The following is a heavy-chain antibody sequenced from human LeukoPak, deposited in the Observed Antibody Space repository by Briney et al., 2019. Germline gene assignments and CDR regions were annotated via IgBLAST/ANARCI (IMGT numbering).Heavy chain of an antibody. CDR2: IYYSGST. CDR1: GGSISSYY. Sequence: SETLSLTCTVSGGSISSYYWSWIRQPPGKGLEWIGYIYYSGSTNYNPSLKSRVTMSVDTSKNQFSLKLSSVTAADTAVYYCARERRGGGSYPQYYFDYWGQGTLVTVSS. D-gene: IGHD1-26*01. CDR3: ARERRGGGSYPQYYFDY. V-gene: IGHV4-59*12. J-gene: IGHJ4*02.